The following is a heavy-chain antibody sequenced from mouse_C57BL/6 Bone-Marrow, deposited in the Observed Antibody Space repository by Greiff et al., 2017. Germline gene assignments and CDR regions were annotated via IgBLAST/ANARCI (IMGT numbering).Heavy chain of an antibody. Sequence: VQLQQSVAELVRPGASVKLSCTASGFNIKNNYMHWVKQRPEQGLEWIGRIDPANGNTKYDPKFQGKATITADTSSNTAYLLLSSLTSEDTAIYYCSTCYCYSFDYWGQGTTLTVSS. CDR1: GFNIKNNY. CDR3: STCYCYSFDY. V-gene: IGHV14-3*01. D-gene: IGHD1-1*01. CDR2: IDPANGNT. J-gene: IGHJ2*01.